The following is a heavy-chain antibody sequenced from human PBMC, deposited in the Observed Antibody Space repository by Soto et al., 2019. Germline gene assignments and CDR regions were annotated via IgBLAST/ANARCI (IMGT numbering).Heavy chain of an antibody. J-gene: IGHJ4*02. V-gene: IGHV1-24*01. CDR1: GYTLTELS. CDR2: FDPEDGET. CDR3: ARPGIATRQDAYFDY. Sequence: ASVKVSCKVSGYTLTELSMHWVRQAPGKGLEWMGGFDPEDGETIYAQKFQGRVTMTEDTSTDTAYMELSSLRSEDTAVYYCARPGIATRQDAYFDYWGQGTLVTVSS. D-gene: IGHD6-6*01.